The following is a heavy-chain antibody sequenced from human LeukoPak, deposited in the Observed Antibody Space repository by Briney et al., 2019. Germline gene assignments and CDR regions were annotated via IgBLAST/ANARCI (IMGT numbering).Heavy chain of an antibody. V-gene: IGHV1-18*01. CDR3: ARGYDSSGYPSPGYDY. Sequence: GASVKVSCKASGYTFTSYGISWVRQAPGQGLEWMGWISAYNGNTNYAQKLQGRVTMTTDTSTSTAYMELRSLRSDDTAVYYCARGYDSSGYPSPGYDYWGQGTLVTVSS. D-gene: IGHD3-22*01. J-gene: IGHJ4*02. CDR2: ISAYNGNT. CDR1: GYTFTSYG.